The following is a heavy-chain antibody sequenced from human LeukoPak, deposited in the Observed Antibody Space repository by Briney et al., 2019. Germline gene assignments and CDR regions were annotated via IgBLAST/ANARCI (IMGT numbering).Heavy chain of an antibody. CDR1: GYSFTSCW. CDR3: DRGGRSAFDS. CDR2: SYPCDCGT. J-gene: IGHJ3*02. V-gene: IGHV5-51*04. D-gene: IGHD3-10*01. Sequence: GEPLNTSCKCSGYSFTSCWFGWGRQMPPQGQEWMGVSYPCDCGTSYIPSFQGQVTNSADKPITTAYLQWSSLKASDTAVYYCDRGGRSAFDSWGQRTTVTASS.